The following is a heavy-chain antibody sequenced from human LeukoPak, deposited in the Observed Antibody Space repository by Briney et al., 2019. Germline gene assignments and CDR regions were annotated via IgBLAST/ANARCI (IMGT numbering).Heavy chain of an antibody. CDR3: ARGGGRPESSYSD. Sequence: PSETLSLTCSASGMSGGTFNSYYWSWIRQPPGQGLAWLGYIYYNGSTNYSPSLKSRVTMSIDRSQNQFSLKLTSVSAADTAVYFCARGGGRPESSYSDWGQGTLVIVSS. V-gene: IGHV4-59*08. CDR1: GMSGGTFNSYY. J-gene: IGHJ4*02. D-gene: IGHD4-11*01. CDR2: IYYNGST.